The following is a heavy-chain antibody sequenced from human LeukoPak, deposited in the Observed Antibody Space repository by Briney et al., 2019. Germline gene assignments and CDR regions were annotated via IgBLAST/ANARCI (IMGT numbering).Heavy chain of an antibody. CDR3: AGGDYDYGDY. J-gene: IGHJ4*02. V-gene: IGHV4-39*01. CDR1: GGSISSYY. Sequence: PSETLSLTCTVSGGSISSYYWGWIRQPPGKGLEWIGSIYYSGSTYYNPSLKSRVTISVDTSKNQFSLKLSSVTAADTAVYYCAGGDYDYGDYWGQGTLVTVSS. D-gene: IGHD3-16*01. CDR2: IYYSGST.